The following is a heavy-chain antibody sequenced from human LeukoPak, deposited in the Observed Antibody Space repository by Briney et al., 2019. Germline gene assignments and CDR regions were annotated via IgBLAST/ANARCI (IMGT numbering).Heavy chain of an antibody. CDR2: IYYSGST. Sequence: SETLSLTCTVSGGSISSSSYYWGWIRQPPGKGLEWIGSIYYSGSTYYNPSLKRRVTISVDTSKNQFSLKLSSVTAADTAVYYYARSRDITMVRGGRGWFDPWGQGTLVTVSS. CDR3: ARSRDITMVRGGRGWFDP. J-gene: IGHJ5*02. V-gene: IGHV4-39*07. D-gene: IGHD3-10*01. CDR1: GGSISSSSYY.